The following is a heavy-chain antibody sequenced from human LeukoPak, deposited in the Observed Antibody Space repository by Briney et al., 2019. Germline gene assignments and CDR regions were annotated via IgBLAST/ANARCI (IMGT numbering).Heavy chain of an antibody. J-gene: IGHJ5*02. Sequence: GGSLRLSCAASGFNFSSYAMSWVRQPPGKGLEWVSAISGSGGSTYYADSVRGRFTISRDNSKNTLYLQMNSLRAEDTAVYYCAFERSGWTHPSWGQGTLVTVSS. CDR1: GFNFSSYA. CDR2: ISGSGGST. D-gene: IGHD6-19*01. V-gene: IGHV3-23*01. CDR3: AFERSGWTHPS.